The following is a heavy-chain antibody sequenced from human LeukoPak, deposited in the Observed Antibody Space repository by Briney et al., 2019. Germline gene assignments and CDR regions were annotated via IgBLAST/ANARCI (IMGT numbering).Heavy chain of an antibody. D-gene: IGHD5-12*01. CDR1: GFTFDDYA. J-gene: IGHJ6*03. Sequence: PGGSLRLSCAASGFTFDDYAMHWVRQAPGKGLEWVSAISGSGGSTYYADSVKGRFTISRDNSKNTLYLQMNSLRAEDTAVYYCAKGGVVATISEWLVRRGLYYYYMDVWGKGTTVTISS. V-gene: IGHV3-23*01. CDR2: ISGSGGST. CDR3: AKGGVVATISEWLVRRGLYYYYMDV.